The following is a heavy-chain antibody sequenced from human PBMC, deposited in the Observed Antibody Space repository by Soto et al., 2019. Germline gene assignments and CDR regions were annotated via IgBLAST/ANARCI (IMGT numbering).Heavy chain of an antibody. D-gene: IGHD2-15*01. Sequence: EVQLVESGGGLVQPGGSLRLSCAASGFTFSRYWMSWVRQAPGKGLEWVADIKKDASEKYYVDSVKGRFTISRDNAKNSLFLQVNSLTAVDTAVYYCARVADRDGDNSRYRHLDYWGQGTLVTVSS. CDR1: GFTFSRYW. J-gene: IGHJ4*02. CDR3: ARVADRDGDNSRYRHLDY. CDR2: IKKDASEK. V-gene: IGHV3-7*04.